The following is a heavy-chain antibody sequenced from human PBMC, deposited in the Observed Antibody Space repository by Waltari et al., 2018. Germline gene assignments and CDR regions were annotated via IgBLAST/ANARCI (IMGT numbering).Heavy chain of an antibody. CDR1: GFTFTDYW. J-gene: IGHJ4*02. D-gene: IGHD7-27*01. CDR3: VRDHWGPDY. CDR2: IHKDGSEK. V-gene: IGHV3-7*01. Sequence: EVQLVESGGGLVQPGGSLRLYCAASGFTFTDYWMSWVRQAPGKGPEWVANIHKDGSEKNYVDYVKGRFTISRDNAKDSVYLQMNSLRADDTAMYYCVRDHWGPDYWGQGTLVTVSS.